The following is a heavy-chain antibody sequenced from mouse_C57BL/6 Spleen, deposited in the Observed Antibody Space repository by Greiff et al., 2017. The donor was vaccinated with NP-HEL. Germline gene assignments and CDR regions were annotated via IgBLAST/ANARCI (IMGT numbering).Heavy chain of an antibody. CDR2: ISSGSSTI. V-gene: IGHV5-17*01. J-gene: IGHJ2*01. CDR1: GFTFSDYG. Sequence: EVQGVESGGGLVKPGGSLKLSCAASGFTFSDYGMHWVRQAPEKGLEWVAYISSGSSTIYYADTVKGRFTISRDNAKNTLFLQMTSLRSEDTAMYYCARGHYYGSSWYYFDYWGQGTTLTVSS. D-gene: IGHD1-1*01. CDR3: ARGHYYGSSWYYFDY.